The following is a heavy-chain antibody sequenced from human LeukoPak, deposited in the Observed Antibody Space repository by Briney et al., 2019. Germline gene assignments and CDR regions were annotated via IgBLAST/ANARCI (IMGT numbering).Heavy chain of an antibody. J-gene: IGHJ3*02. CDR1: GFTVSSNY. V-gene: IGHV3-53*01. D-gene: IGHD2-2*01. CDR2: IYSGGST. Sequence: GGSLRLSCAASGFTVSSNYMSWVRQAPGRGLEWVSVIYSGGSTYYADSVKGRFTISRDNSKNTLYLQMNSLRAEDTAVYYCARELGSEIVVVPAASFRRKNDAFDIWGQGTMVTVSS. CDR3: ARELGSEIVVVPAASFRRKNDAFDI.